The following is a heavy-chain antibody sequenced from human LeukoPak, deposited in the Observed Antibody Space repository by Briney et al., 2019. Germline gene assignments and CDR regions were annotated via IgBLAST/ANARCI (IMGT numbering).Heavy chain of an antibody. CDR2: IKQDGSEK. CDR1: GFTFSSYW. V-gene: IGHV3-7*01. J-gene: IGHJ4*02. D-gene: IGHD5-18*01. Sequence: GGSLRLSCAASGFTFSSYWMSWVRQAPGQGLEWVANIKQDGSEKYYVDSVKGRLTISRDNAKNSLYLQMNSLRAEDTAVYYCARDLGYSYGYLDYWGQETLVTVSS. CDR3: ARDLGYSYGYLDY.